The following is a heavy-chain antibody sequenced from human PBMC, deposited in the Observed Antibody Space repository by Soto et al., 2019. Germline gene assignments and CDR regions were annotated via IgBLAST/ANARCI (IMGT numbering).Heavy chain of an antibody. CDR3: ARRKYFDSSGYPFDY. V-gene: IGHV4-61*01. D-gene: IGHD3-22*01. Sequence: QVQLQESGPGLVKPSETLSLTCTVSGGSVSSDNYYWNWIRQPPGKGLEWIGYVYHSGSTNYNPSLKSRVTISVDTSKNQFSLKLSSVTAADTAVYFCARRKYFDSSGYPFDYWGQGGLVTVSS. CDR1: GGSVSSDNYY. J-gene: IGHJ4*02. CDR2: VYHSGST.